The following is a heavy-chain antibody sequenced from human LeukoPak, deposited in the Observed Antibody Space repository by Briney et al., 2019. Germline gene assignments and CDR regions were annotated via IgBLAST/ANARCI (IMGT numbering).Heavy chain of an antibody. J-gene: IGHJ4*02. CDR2: IYYSGTT. CDR1: GYSISSGYY. Sequence: SETLSLTCAVSGYSISSGYYWGWIRQPPGKGLEWIGSIYYSGTTYYNPSLKSRVTISVDTSKNQFSLKLSSVTAADTAIYYCARPSSGHYKVFDYWGQGTLVTVSS. CDR3: ARPSSGHYKVFDY. V-gene: IGHV4-38-2*01. D-gene: IGHD3-22*01.